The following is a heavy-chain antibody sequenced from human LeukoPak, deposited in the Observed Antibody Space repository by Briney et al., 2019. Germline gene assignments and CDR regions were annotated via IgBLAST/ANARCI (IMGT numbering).Heavy chain of an antibody. J-gene: IGHJ4*02. V-gene: IGHV3-7*01. D-gene: IGHD3-16*02. CDR3: ARDGERGELSLYMDY. Sequence: GGSLRLSCAASGFSFSSYWMSWVRRAPGKGLEWVASIKHDASEKHYVDSVKGRFTISRDNAKNSLSLQMDSLRAEDTAVYYCARDGERGELSLYMDYWGQGTLVTVSS. CDR1: GFSFSSYW. CDR2: IKHDASEK.